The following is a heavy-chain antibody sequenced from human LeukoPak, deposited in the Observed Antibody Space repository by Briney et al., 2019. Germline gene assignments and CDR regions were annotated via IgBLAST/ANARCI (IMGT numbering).Heavy chain of an antibody. Sequence: GGSLRLSCAASGFTFSSYGMHWVRQAPGKGLEWVAVISYDGSNKYYADSVKGRFTISRDNTKNTLYLQMNSLRAEDTAVYYCAKGYSGYDWSLVDYWGQGTLVTVSS. CDR1: GFTFSSYG. V-gene: IGHV3-30*18. CDR3: AKGYSGYDWSLVDY. CDR2: ISYDGSNK. J-gene: IGHJ4*02. D-gene: IGHD5-12*01.